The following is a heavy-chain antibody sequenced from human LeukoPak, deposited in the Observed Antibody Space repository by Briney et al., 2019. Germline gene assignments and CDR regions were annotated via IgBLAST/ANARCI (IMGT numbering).Heavy chain of an antibody. D-gene: IGHD3-3*01. CDR2: ISTSSSHI. V-gene: IGHV3-21*01. Sequence: GGSLRLSCAASGFTFSSFTMNWVRQAPGKGLEWVSSISTSSSHIYYADSVKGRFTISRDNAKNSLYLQMNSLRVEDTAVYYCARDLTTSAFDIWGQGTMVTVSS. CDR1: GFTFSSFT. J-gene: IGHJ3*02. CDR3: ARDLTTSAFDI.